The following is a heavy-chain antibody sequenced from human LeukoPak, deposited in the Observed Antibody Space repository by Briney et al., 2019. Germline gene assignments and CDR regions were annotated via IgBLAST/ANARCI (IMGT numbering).Heavy chain of an antibody. J-gene: IGHJ5*02. Sequence: VASVKVSCKASGYTFTGYYMHWVRQAPGQGLEWMGWVNPNSGGTNYAQKFQGRVTMTRDTSISTAYMELSRLRSDDTAVYYCARDLGGNWFDPWGQGTLVTVSS. CDR3: ARDLGGNWFDP. V-gene: IGHV1-2*02. CDR2: VNPNSGGT. CDR1: GYTFTGYY. D-gene: IGHD3-16*01.